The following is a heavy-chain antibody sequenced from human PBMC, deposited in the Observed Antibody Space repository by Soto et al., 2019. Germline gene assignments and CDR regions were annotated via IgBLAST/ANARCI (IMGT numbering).Heavy chain of an antibody. V-gene: IGHV4-59*01. CDR3: ARDRDSSGYSYFDY. D-gene: IGHD3-22*01. Sequence: SETLSLTCTVSGGSISSYYWSWIRQPPGKGLEWIGYIYYSGSTNYNPSLKSRVTISVDTSKNQFSLKLSSVTAADTAVYYCARDRDSSGYSYFDYWGQGTLVTVSS. J-gene: IGHJ4*02. CDR1: GGSISSYY. CDR2: IYYSGST.